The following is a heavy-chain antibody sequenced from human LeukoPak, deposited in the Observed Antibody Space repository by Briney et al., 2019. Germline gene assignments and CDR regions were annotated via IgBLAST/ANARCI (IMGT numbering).Heavy chain of an antibody. CDR1: GYTFTSYY. Sequence: ASVKVSCKASGYTFTSYYMHWVRQAHGQGPEWMGWINPNNGGTDYAQKFQDRATLTRDTSINTAYMELSSLTFDDTAVYYCARVYSAGFYDIWGQGTMVTVSS. J-gene: IGHJ3*02. CDR2: INPNNGGT. CDR3: ARVYSAGFYDI. D-gene: IGHD1-26*01. V-gene: IGHV1-2*02.